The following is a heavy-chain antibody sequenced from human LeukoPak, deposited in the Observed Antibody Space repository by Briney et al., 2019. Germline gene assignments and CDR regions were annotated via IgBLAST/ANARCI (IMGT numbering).Heavy chain of an antibody. CDR2: IYYSGRT. D-gene: IGHD3-10*01. Sequence: SQTLSLTCAVSGGTFYWNWIRQHPGKGLEWIGYIYYSGRTHYSPSLKSQITISLDTSINQLSLKLSSVTAADTAVYYCARAPGGLYYFDSWGQGTLVTVSS. CDR1: GGTFY. V-gene: IGHV4-31*11. CDR3: ARAPGGLYYFDS. J-gene: IGHJ4*02.